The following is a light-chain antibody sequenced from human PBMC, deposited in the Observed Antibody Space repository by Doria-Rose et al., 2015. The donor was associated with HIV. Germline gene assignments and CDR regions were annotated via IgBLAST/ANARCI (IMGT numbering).Light chain of an antibody. V-gene: IGKV3-15*01. CDR1: PTASTY. J-gene: IGKJ5*01. CDR3: HQYNNWPT. Sequence: ELVLMHSPENLSESPGQSATLSCSASPTASTYLAWYQHKPGHAVRLLISGAYSRATGLPARFSGSESGTEITLTISSLQSEDFAIYFCHQYNNWPTFGQGTRLDIK. CDR2: GAY.